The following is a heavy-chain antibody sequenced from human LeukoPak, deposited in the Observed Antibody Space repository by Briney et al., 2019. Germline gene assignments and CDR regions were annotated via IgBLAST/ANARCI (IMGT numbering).Heavy chain of an antibody. CDR3: ASLASGWFDQNFDY. V-gene: IGHV3-21*01. CDR2: ISSSSSYI. D-gene: IGHD3-10*01. J-gene: IGHJ4*02. CDR1: GFTFSSYS. Sequence: KTGGSLRLSCAASGFTFSSYSMNWVRQAPGKGLEWVSSISSSSSYIYYADSVKGRFTISRDNAKNSLYLQMNSLRAEDTAVYYCASLASGWFDQNFDYWGQGTLVTVSP.